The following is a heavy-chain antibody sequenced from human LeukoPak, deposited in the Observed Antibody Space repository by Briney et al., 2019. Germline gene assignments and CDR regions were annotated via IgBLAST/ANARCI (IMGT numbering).Heavy chain of an antibody. J-gene: IGHJ4*02. Sequence: NPSETLSLTCTVSGYSISSGYYWGWIRQPPGKGLECIGTMYHSGSTFYNPSLKSRVTISVDTSKNQFSLKLSSVTAADTAVYYCARGVGGYYYDSSGYGYWGQGTLVTVSS. CDR2: MYHSGST. V-gene: IGHV4-38-2*02. CDR1: GYSISSGYY. D-gene: IGHD3-22*01. CDR3: ARGVGGYYYDSSGYGY.